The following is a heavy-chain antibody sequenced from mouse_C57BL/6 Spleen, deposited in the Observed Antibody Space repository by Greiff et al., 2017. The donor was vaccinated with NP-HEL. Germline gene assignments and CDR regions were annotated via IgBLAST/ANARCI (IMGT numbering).Heavy chain of an antibody. CDR3: ARGGITTVVATYPPWDC. CDR2: IYPGDGDT. D-gene: IGHD1-1*01. CDR1: GYAFSSYW. V-gene: IGHV1-80*01. Sequence: QVQLQQSGAELVKPGASVKISCKASGYAFSSYWMNWVKQRPGKGLEWIGQIYPGDGDTNYNGKFKGKATLTADKASSTAYMQLSSLTSEDSAVYFCARGGITTVVATYPPWDCWGQGTALTVSS. J-gene: IGHJ2*01.